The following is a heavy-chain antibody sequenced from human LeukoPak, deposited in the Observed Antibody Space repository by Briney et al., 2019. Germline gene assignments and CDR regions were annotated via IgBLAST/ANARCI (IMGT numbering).Heavy chain of an antibody. CDR3: ARDPNSYFYGLDV. CDR1: GFTLRTYE. Sequence: PGGSLRLSCAASGFTLRTYEMTWVRQAPGKGLEWTSFVSSSGGATFYADSVKGRFTVSRDNAENSVYLQMNSLRAEDTAIYYCARDPNSYFYGLDVWGQGTTVTVSS. J-gene: IGHJ6*02. CDR2: VSSSGGAT. V-gene: IGHV3-48*03.